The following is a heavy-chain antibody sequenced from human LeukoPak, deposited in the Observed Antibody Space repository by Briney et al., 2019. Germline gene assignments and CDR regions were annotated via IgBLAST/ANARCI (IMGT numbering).Heavy chain of an antibody. Sequence: SETLSLTCAVSGGSVSSSNWWSWVRQPPGKGLEWIGEIYHSGSTYYNPSLKSRVTISIDTSKNQFYLKLSSLTAADTAVYYCARRDDSSGYHKIFDYWGPGTLVTVSS. D-gene: IGHD3-22*01. CDR2: IYHSGST. V-gene: IGHV4-4*02. CDR3: ARRDDSSGYHKIFDY. J-gene: IGHJ4*02. CDR1: GGSVSSSNW.